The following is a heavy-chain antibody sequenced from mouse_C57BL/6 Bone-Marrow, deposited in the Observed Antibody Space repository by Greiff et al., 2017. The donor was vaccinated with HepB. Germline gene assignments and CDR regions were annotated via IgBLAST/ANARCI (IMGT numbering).Heavy chain of an antibody. CDR3: ARWGRITTDY. CDR1: GYTFTSYW. V-gene: IGHV1-64*01. D-gene: IGHD1-1*01. Sequence: QVQLKESGAELVKPGASVKLSCKASGYTFTSYWMHWVKQRPGQGLEWIGMIHPNSGSTNYNEKFKSKATLTVDKSSSTAYMQLSSLTSEDSAVYYCARWGRITTDYWGQGTTLTVSS. CDR2: IHPNSGST. J-gene: IGHJ2*01.